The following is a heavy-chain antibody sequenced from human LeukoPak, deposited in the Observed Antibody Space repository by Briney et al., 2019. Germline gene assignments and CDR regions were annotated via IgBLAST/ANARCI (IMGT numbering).Heavy chain of an antibody. J-gene: IGHJ6*03. D-gene: IGHD2-2*02. CDR2: ISSSSSTI. CDR1: GFTFSSYS. V-gene: IGHV3-48*01. CDR3: ARRPVYCSSTSCYRAYYYYYMDV. Sequence: GGSLRLSYAASGFTFSSYSMNWVRQAPGKGLEWVSYISSSSSTIYYADSVKGRFTISRDNAKNSLYLQMNSLRAEDTAVYYCARRPVYCSSTSCYRAYYYYYMDVWGKGTTVTVSS.